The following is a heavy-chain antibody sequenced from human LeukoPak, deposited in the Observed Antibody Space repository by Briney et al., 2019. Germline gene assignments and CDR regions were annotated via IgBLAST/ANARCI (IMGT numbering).Heavy chain of an antibody. D-gene: IGHD3-22*01. CDR3: ARVDDRGHYYDSSGPRKLFDY. CDR2: INPNSGGT. Sequence: ASVKVPCKTSGYIFTGYYMHWVRQAPGQGLEWMGWINPNSGGTNYAQKFQGRVTMTRDTSISTAYMQLSRLSSDDTAVYYCARVDDRGHYYDSSGPRKLFDYWGQGTLVTVSS. J-gene: IGHJ4*02. CDR1: GYIFTGYY. V-gene: IGHV1-2*02.